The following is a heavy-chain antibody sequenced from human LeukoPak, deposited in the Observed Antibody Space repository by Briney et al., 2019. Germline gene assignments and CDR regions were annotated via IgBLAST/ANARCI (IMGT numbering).Heavy chain of an antibody. CDR1: GYSISSGYY. D-gene: IGHD3-22*01. CDR3: ASPPLFGDYDSSGLNKNDAFDI. V-gene: IGHV4-38-2*02. CDR2: IYYSGST. J-gene: IGHJ3*02. Sequence: SETLSLTCTVSGYSISSGYYWGWIRQPPGKGLEWIGSIYYSGSTYYNPSLKSRVTISVDTSKNQFSLKLSSVTAADTAVYYCASPPLFGDYDSSGLNKNDAFDIWGQGTMVTVSS.